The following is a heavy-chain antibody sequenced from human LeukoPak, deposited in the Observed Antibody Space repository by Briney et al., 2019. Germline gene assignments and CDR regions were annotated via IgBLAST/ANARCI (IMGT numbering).Heavy chain of an antibody. Sequence: PGASLRLSCAASGFTFSSYAMSWVRQAPGKGLERVPAINGSGGRTYYADSVKGRFTISRDNSKNTRYLQMNSLRAEDTAVYYCAKDLSHSPDYYDSSGYSNDAFDIWGQGTMVTVSS. J-gene: IGHJ3*02. D-gene: IGHD3-22*01. CDR1: GFTFSSYA. CDR2: INGSGGRT. V-gene: IGHV3-23*01. CDR3: AKDLSHSPDYYDSSGYSNDAFDI.